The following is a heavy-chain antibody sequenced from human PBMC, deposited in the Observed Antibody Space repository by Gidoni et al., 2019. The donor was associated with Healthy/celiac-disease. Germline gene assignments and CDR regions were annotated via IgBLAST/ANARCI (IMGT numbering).Heavy chain of an antibody. J-gene: IGHJ4*02. CDR3: AHSDVPSSSLQVVFDY. CDR2: ISWDDDK. V-gene: IGHV2-5*02. Sequence: QITLKESGPTLVKPTQTLTLTCPSSGFSLSTTEVGVGWIRQPPGKALEWLALISWDDDKRYSPSLKSRLTITKDTSKNQVVLTMSNMDPVDTATYYCAHSDVPSSSLQVVFDYWGQGTLVTVSS. D-gene: IGHD6-6*01. CDR1: GFSLSTTEVG.